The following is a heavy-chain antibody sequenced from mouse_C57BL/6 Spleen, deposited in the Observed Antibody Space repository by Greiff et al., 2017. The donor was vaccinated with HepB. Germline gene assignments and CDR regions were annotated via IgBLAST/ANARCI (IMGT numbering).Heavy chain of an antibody. CDR1: GYTFTSYW. CDR3: ARWKVTTRRGYAMDD. J-gene: IGHJ4*01. Sequence: QVQLQQPGTELVKPGASVKLSCKASGYTFTSYWMHWVKQRPGQGLEWIGNINPSNGGTNYNEKFKSKATLTVDKSSSTAYLQLSSLTSEDSAVYYCARWKVTTRRGYAMDDWGQGTSVTVSS. CDR2: INPSNGGT. D-gene: IGHD2-2*01. V-gene: IGHV1-53*01.